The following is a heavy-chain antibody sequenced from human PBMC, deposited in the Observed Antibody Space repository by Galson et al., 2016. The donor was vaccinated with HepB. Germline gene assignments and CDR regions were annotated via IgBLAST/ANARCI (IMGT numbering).Heavy chain of an antibody. CDR2: IGDSGGST. CDR3: AITSVVPATPWTDY. V-gene: IGHV3-23*01. D-gene: IGHD2-15*01. J-gene: IGHJ4*02. Sequence: SLRLSCAASGFTFSSLAMSWVRQAPGKGLEWVSIIGDSGGSTYYTDSVKGRFTISRDNSKNTLYLQMNSLRAEDTAVYYCAITSVVPATPWTDYWGQGTLVTVSS. CDR1: GFTFSSLA.